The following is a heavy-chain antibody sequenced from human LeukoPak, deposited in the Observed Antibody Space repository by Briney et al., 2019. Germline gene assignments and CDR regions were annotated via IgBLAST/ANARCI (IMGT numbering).Heavy chain of an antibody. V-gene: IGHV1-18*01. J-gene: IGHJ4*02. CDR3: ARYPLSYSSNWHYYFDY. D-gene: IGHD6-13*01. CDR1: GYTSTSYG. CDR2: ISGSNGNT. Sequence: ASVKVSCKASGYTSTSYGVSWVRQAPGQGLEWMGWISGSNGNTNNAQKVQGRVTMTTDTSTSTAYMELRSLRSDDTAVYYCARYPLSYSSNWHYYFDYWGQGTLLTVSS.